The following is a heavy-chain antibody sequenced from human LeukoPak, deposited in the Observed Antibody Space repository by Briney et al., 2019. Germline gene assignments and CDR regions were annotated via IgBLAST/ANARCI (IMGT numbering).Heavy chain of an antibody. J-gene: IGHJ3*02. CDR1: GGSITSSSYY. CDR2: IYYSGST. Sequence: PSETLFLTCTVSGGSITSSSYYWGWIRQPPGKGLEWIGSIYYSGSTYYNPSLKSRVTISIDTSKNQFSLKLSSVTAADTAVYYCARLLGLDSSGYYISAFDIWGQGTLVTVSS. CDR3: ARLLGLDSSGYYISAFDI. V-gene: IGHV4-39*01. D-gene: IGHD3-22*01.